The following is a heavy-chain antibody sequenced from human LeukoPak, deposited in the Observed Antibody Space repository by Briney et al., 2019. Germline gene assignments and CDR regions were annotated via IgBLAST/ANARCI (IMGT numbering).Heavy chain of an antibody. D-gene: IGHD6-13*01. CDR1: GFTFSNYA. Sequence: GGSLRLSCAASGFTFSNYAFHWVRQAPGKGLEWVAFTRPDGSNEFYADSVKGRFTIPRDNSRNTLFLQMNSLRPGDTAVYYCAKVVHGSWGLDYWGQGTLVTVSS. CDR3: AKVVHGSWGLDY. J-gene: IGHJ4*02. V-gene: IGHV3-30*02. CDR2: TRPDGSNE.